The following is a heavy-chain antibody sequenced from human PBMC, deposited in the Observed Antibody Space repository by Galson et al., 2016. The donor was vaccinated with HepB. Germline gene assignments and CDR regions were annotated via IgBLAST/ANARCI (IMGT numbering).Heavy chain of an antibody. CDR1: GGSISSSSYY. J-gene: IGHJ5*02. CDR3: ARDVHLAYYYGSGSYWGFDP. V-gene: IGHV4-31*03. Sequence: TLSLTCTVSGGSISSSSYYWSWIRQHPGKGLEWIGYIYYSGSTYYNPSLKSRVTISVDTSKNQFSLKLSSVTAADTAVYYCARDVHLAYYYGSGSYWGFDPWGQGTLVTVSS. D-gene: IGHD3-10*01. CDR2: IYYSGST.